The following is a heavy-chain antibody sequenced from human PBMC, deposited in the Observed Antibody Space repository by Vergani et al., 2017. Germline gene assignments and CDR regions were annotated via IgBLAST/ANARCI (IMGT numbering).Heavy chain of an antibody. Sequence: QVQLQESGPGLVKPSQTLSLTCTVSGGSISSGSYYWSWIRQPAGKGLEWIGRIYTSGITNYNPSLKSRVTISVDTSKNQFSLKLSSVTAADTAVYYCARGLRGIAAAGAFDPWGQGTLVTVSS. D-gene: IGHD6-13*01. CDR1: GGSISSGSYY. J-gene: IGHJ5*02. CDR3: ARGLRGIAAAGAFDP. CDR2: IYTSGIT. V-gene: IGHV4-61*02.